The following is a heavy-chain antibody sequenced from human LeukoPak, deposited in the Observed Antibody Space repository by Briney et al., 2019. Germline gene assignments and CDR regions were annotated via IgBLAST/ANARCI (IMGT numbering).Heavy chain of an antibody. CDR1: GYTFTSYG. CDR2: ISAYNGNT. D-gene: IGHD6-19*01. Sequence: ASVKVSCKAPGYTFTSYGISWVRQAPGQGLEWMGWISAYNGNTNYAQKLQGRVTMTTDTSTSTAYMELRSLRSDDTAVYYCARAPLEGIAVAGTEYFQHWGQGTLVTVSS. V-gene: IGHV1-18*01. J-gene: IGHJ1*01. CDR3: ARAPLEGIAVAGTEYFQH.